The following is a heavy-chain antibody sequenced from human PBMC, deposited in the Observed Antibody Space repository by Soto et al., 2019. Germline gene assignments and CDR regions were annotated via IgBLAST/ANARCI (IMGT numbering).Heavy chain of an antibody. Sequence: PGGSLRLSCAAPGFTFSRYGMSWFRQAPGKGLEWVAVIWYDGSNKYYADSAKGRFTISRDNAKNSLYLQMNSLRAEDTAVYYCARAYYYDSSGYLNWFDPWGQGSLVTVS. CDR3: ARAYYYDSSGYLNWFDP. J-gene: IGHJ5*02. CDR1: GFTFSRYG. D-gene: IGHD3-22*01. CDR2: IWYDGSNK. V-gene: IGHV3-33*08.